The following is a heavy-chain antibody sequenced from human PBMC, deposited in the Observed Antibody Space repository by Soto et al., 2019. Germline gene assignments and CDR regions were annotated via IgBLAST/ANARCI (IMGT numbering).Heavy chain of an antibody. CDR3: ARQRPTDGRWEFANYYGMDV. Sequence: PSETLSLTCTVSGGSISTYYWSWIRQPAGKGLEWIGRIDTSGNTNYNPSLKSRVTMSVDTSKKQFSLKLSSVTAADTAVYYCARQRPTDGRWEFANYYGMDVWGQGTPVTVSS. CDR2: IDTSGNT. CDR1: GGSISTYY. J-gene: IGHJ6*02. D-gene: IGHD1-26*01. V-gene: IGHV4-4*07.